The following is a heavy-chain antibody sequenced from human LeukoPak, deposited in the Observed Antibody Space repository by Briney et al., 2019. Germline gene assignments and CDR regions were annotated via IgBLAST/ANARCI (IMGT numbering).Heavy chain of an antibody. CDR2: IFHSGST. J-gene: IGHJ4*02. V-gene: IGHV4-38-2*01. CDR3: ASSYYYGSALGY. D-gene: IGHD3-10*01. CDR1: GYSISSGYH. Sequence: SETLSLTCAVSGYSISSGYHWGWIRQPPGKGLEWIGSIFHSGSTYYNPSLKSRVTVSVDTSKNQFSLKLSSVTAADTAVYYCASSYYYGSALGYWGQGTLVTVSS.